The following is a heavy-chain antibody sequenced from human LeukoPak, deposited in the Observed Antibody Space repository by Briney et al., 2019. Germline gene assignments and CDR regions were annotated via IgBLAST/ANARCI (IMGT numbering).Heavy chain of an antibody. Sequence: SETLSLTCVVYGGSFGGYYWTWIRQPPGKGLEWIGEINDSGSTNYNPSLKSRVTMSIDTSKSQFSLKLNSVTAADTAVYYCARNWAYTTSSGVNLWGKGTLVTVS. CDR3: ARNWAYTTSSGVNL. CDR2: INDSGST. CDR1: GGSFGGYY. V-gene: IGHV4-34*01. J-gene: IGHJ4*02. D-gene: IGHD6-6*01.